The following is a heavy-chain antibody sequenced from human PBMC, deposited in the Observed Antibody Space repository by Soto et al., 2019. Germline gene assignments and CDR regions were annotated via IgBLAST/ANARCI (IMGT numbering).Heavy chain of an antibody. CDR1: GFIFSMYS. CDR2: IPQDGVDG. V-gene: IGHV3-7*03. D-gene: IGHD2-21*02. J-gene: IGHJ6*02. Sequence: GGSLRLSCEVSGFIFSMYSMSWVRQTPGKGLEWVAKIPQDGVDGHYADAVKGRFTISRDNGKNSLYLQMNNLRAEDTAVYYCARDHLILPAHDFFYGSDVWGRGATVTVSS. CDR3: ARDHLILPAHDFFYGSDV.